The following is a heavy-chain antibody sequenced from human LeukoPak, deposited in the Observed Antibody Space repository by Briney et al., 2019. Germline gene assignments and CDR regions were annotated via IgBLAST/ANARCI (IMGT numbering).Heavy chain of an antibody. D-gene: IGHD3-22*01. CDR1: GYTFTNYG. Sequence: ASVKVSCKASGYTFTNYGISWVRQAPGQGLEWMGWISAYNGNTNYAQKLQGRVTMTTDTSTSTAYMELRSLTSDDTAVYYCARASHTPYSSGYPFDYWGQGTLVTVSS. CDR3: ARASHTPYSSGYPFDY. CDR2: ISAYNGNT. J-gene: IGHJ4*02. V-gene: IGHV1-18*01.